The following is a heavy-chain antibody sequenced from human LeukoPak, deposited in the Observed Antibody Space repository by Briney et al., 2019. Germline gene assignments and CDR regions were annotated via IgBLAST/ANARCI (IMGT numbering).Heavy chain of an antibody. CDR1: GGSISSGSYY. CDR2: IYTSGST. V-gene: IGHV4-61*02. D-gene: IGHD2-2*02. Sequence: SETLSLTCTVSGGSISSGSYYWSWIRQPAGKGLEWIGRIYTSGSTNYNPSLKSRVTISVDTSKNQFSLKLSSVTAADTAVYYCARERGDIVVVPAAINWFDPWGQGTLVTVSS. CDR3: ARERGDIVVVPAAINWFDP. J-gene: IGHJ5*02.